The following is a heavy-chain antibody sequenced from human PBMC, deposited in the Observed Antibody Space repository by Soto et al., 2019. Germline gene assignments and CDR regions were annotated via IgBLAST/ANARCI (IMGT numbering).Heavy chain of an antibody. J-gene: IGHJ6*03. CDR3: ARALKYCSGGSCYSTYLYYYYYMDV. D-gene: IGHD2-15*01. CDR1: GGSFSGYY. Sequence: QVQLQQWGAGLLKPSETLSLTCAVYGGSFSGYYWSWIRQPPGKGLEWIGEINHSGSTNYNPSLKSLVTISVDTSKNQFSLKLSSVTAADTAVYYCARALKYCSGGSCYSTYLYYYYYMDVWGKGTTVTVSS. CDR2: INHSGST. V-gene: IGHV4-34*01.